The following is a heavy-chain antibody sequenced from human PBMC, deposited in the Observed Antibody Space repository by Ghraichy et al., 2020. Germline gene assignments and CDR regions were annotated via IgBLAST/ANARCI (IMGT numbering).Heavy chain of an antibody. CDR2: ITSSSSTI. CDR1: GFTFSTYS. Sequence: GGSLRLSCAGSGFTFSTYSMDWVRQAPGKGLEWVSYITSSSSTIYYADSVKGRFTISRDNAKNSLYLQMNSLRDEDTAVYYCARGGYGDYVRWYFDLWGRGTLVTVSS. D-gene: IGHD4-17*01. V-gene: IGHV3-48*02. CDR3: ARGGYGDYVRWYFDL. J-gene: IGHJ2*01.